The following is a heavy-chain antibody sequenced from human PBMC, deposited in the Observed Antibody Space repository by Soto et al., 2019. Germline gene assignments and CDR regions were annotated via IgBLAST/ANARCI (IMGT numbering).Heavy chain of an antibody. Sequence: SETLSLTCTVSGGSISSGGYYWSWIRQHPEKGLEWIGYIYYTGNTYYNASLKSRVTISVDTSNNQFSLKLSSVTAADTAVYYCARVGISSSDAFDIWGQGTTVTVS. CDR1: GGSISSGGYY. V-gene: IGHV4-31*03. CDR3: ARVGISSSDAFDI. D-gene: IGHD6-6*01. CDR2: IYYTGNT. J-gene: IGHJ3*02.